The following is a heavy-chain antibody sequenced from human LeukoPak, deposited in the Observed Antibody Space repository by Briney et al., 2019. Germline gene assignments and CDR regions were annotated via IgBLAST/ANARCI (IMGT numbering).Heavy chain of an antibody. D-gene: IGHD3-16*01. Sequence: QSGGSLRLSCAASGFTFSSYGMHWVRQAPGKGLEWVAVIWYDGSNKYYADSVKGRFTISRDNSKNTLYLQMNSLRAEDTAIYYCAPRGATLSLRYWGQGTLVTVSS. CDR1: GFTFSSYG. J-gene: IGHJ4*02. CDR3: APRGATLSLRY. V-gene: IGHV3-33*01. CDR2: IWYDGSNK.